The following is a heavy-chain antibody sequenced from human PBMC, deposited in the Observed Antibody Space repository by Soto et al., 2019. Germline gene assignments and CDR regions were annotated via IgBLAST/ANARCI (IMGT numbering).Heavy chain of an antibody. CDR1: GFTFSSYG. J-gene: IGHJ4*02. D-gene: IGHD2-15*01. V-gene: IGHV3-33*01. CDR2: IWYDGSNK. CDR3: ARDGYCSGGSCYSVPVFDY. Sequence: QPGGSLRLSCAASGFTFSSYGMHWVRQAPGKGLEWVAVIWYDGSNKYYADSVKGRFTISRDNSKNTLYLQMNSLRAEDTAVYYCARDGYCSGGSCYSVPVFDYWGQGTLVTVS.